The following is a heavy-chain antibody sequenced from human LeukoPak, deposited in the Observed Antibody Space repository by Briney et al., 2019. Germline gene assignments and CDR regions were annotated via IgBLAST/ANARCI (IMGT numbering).Heavy chain of an antibody. CDR3: ARGYGSGSYYGAKYYYYMDV. J-gene: IGHJ6*03. Sequence: SETLSLTCTVSGGSISSYYWSWIRQPPGKGLEWIGYIYYIGSTNYNPSLKSRVTIAVDTSKNQFSLKLSSVTAAETAVYYCARGYGSGSYYGAKYYYYMDVWGKGTTVTVSS. CDR1: GGSISSYY. CDR2: IYYIGST. D-gene: IGHD3-10*01. V-gene: IGHV4-59*01.